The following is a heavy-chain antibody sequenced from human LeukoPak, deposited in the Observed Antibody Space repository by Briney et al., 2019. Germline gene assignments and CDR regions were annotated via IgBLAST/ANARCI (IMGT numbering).Heavy chain of an antibody. D-gene: IGHD4-17*01. V-gene: IGHV3-23*01. CDR2: IGGSGVAT. CDR3: TKGEVDGDYTPAF. J-gene: IGHJ4*02. Sequence: PGGSLRLSCAASGFAFSSYAMSWVRQAPGKGLEWISGIGGSGVATYYAVSVKGRFTISRDNSKNTLHLQMNSLRVDDTAVYYCTKGEVDGDYTPAFWGQGTLVTVSS. CDR1: GFAFSSYA.